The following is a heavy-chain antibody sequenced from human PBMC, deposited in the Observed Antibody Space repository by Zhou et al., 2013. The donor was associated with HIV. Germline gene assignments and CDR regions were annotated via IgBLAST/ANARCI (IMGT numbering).Heavy chain of an antibody. CDR1: GYTFTSYG. CDR2: INPNSGGT. CDR3: FRGPF. V-gene: IGHV1-2*02. J-gene: IGHJ4*02. D-gene: IGHD5-12*01. Sequence: QGHLVQSGAEVKKPGASVKVSCKASGYTFTSYGITWVRQAPGQGLEWMGWINPNSGGTNYAQKFRGRVTLTRDTSISTAFMDLNRLTSGDTAVYYCFRGPFWGQGTLVIVSS.